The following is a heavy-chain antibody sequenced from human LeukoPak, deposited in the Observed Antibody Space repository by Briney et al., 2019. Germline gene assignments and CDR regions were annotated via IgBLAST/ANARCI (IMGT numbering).Heavy chain of an antibody. Sequence: PSGTLSLTCTVSGGSISSYYWSWIRQPPGKGLEWIGYIYYSGSTNYNPSLKSRVTISVDTSKNQFSLKLSSVTAADTAVYYCAREGSYGANWGQGTLVTVSS. CDR2: IYYSGST. CDR3: AREGSYGAN. J-gene: IGHJ4*02. CDR1: GGSISSYY. D-gene: IGHD4/OR15-4a*01. V-gene: IGHV4-59*01.